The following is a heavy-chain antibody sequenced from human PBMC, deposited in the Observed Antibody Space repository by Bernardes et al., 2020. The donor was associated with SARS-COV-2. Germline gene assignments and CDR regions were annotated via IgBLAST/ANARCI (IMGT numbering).Heavy chain of an antibody. CDR1: GFTFSTYA. CDR2: ISYGGVIK. J-gene: IGHJ4*02. CDR3: ARDPSGRPGRDHDSGYFDY. D-gene: IGHD3-22*01. Sequence: GRSLRLSCAASGFTFSTYAMHWVRQAPGKGLEWVAVISYGGVIKSYADSVKGRFTISRDSSKNTLYLQLNSLRAEDTAVYYCARDPSGRPGRDHDSGYFDYWGQGTLVTVSS. V-gene: IGHV3-30-3*01.